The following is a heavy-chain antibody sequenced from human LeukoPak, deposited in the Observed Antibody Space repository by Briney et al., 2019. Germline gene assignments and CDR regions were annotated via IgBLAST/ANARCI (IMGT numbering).Heavy chain of an antibody. CDR3: ARVPISSGWSSGQSYYFDY. J-gene: IGHJ4*02. CDR2: INPNSGGT. CDR1: GYTFTGYY. V-gene: IGHV1-2*02. D-gene: IGHD6-19*01. Sequence: ASVKVSCKASGYTFTGYYMHWVRQAPGQGLEWMGWINPNSGGTNYAQKLQGRVTMTRDTSISTAYMELSRLRSDDTAVYYCARVPISSGWSSGQSYYFDYWGQGTLVTVSS.